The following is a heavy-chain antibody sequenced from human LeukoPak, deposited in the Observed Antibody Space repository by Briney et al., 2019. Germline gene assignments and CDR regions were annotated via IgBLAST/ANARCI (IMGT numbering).Heavy chain of an antibody. D-gene: IGHD6-13*01. V-gene: IGHV4-31*03. J-gene: IGHJ4*02. Sequence: PSETLSLTCTVSGGSISSGGYYWSWIRQHPGKGLEWIGYIYYSGSTYYNPSLKSRVTISVDTSKNQFSLKLSSVTAADTAVYYCARGGGEDSSWGHYSDYWGQGILVTVSS. CDR3: ARGGGEDSSWGHYSDY. CDR1: GGSISSGGYY. CDR2: IYYSGST.